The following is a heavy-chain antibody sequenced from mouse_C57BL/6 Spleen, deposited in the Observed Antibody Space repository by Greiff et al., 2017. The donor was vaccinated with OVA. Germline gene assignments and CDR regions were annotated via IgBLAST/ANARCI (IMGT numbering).Heavy chain of an antibody. CDR2: IYPGNSDT. Sequence: EVQLQESGTVLARPGASVKMSCKTSGYTFTSYWMHWVKQRPGQGLEWIGAIYPGNSDTSYNQKFKGKAKLTAVTSASTAYMELSSLTNEDSAVYYCTRSIPYDYDEAWFAYWGQGTLVTVSA. CDR1: GYTFTSYW. CDR3: TRSIPYDYDEAWFAY. V-gene: IGHV1-5*01. J-gene: IGHJ3*01. D-gene: IGHD2-4*01.